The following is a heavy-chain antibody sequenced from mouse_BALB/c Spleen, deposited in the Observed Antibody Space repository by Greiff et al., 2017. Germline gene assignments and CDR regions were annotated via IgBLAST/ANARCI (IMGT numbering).Heavy chain of an antibody. Sequence: VQLQQSGPGLVAPSQSLTISCTASGFSLTGYGVNWVRQPPGKGLEWLGMIWGDGSTDYNSALKSSLSISKENSKSQIFLKMNRLQTDDTARYYCAREGVYGAMDYWGQGTSVTVSS. CDR1: GFSLTGYG. J-gene: IGHJ4*01. CDR3: AREGVYGAMDY. CDR2: IWGDGST. V-gene: IGHV2-6-7*01. D-gene: IGHD1-2*01.